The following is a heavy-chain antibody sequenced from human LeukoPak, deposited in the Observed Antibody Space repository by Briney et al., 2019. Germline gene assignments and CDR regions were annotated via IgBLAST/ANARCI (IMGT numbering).Heavy chain of an antibody. CDR1: GFTVSSKP. D-gene: IGHD1-1*01. V-gene: IGHV3-66*02. CDR3: ARGYTSDAFDI. CDR2: IYSGGNT. Sequence: GGSLSLSCAASGFTVSSKPMSWVRQAPGKGLEWVSVIYSGGNTYYPDSVQGRFTISRDNSKNTQYLQTNSLRAEDTAVYYCARGYTSDAFDIRGQGTMVTVSS. J-gene: IGHJ3*02.